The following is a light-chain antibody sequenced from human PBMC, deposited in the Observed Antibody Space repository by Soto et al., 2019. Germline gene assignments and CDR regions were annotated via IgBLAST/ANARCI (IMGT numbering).Light chain of an antibody. CDR1: QTIDTF. Sequence: DIQLTQSPSSLSASVGDRVTISCRASQTIDTFLNWYLQRPGKAPELLISVTSTLQSGVPSTFSGSGSGTNFTLTISSLPPADFGTYYCQQSYSGPRTFGQGTKVEIK. CDR3: QQSYSGPRT. CDR2: VTS. V-gene: IGKV1-39*01. J-gene: IGKJ2*01.